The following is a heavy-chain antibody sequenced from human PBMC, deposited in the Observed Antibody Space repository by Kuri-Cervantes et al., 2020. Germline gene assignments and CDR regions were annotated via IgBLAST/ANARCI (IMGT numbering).Heavy chain of an antibody. D-gene: IGHD6-13*01. Sequence: ETLSLTCAVYGGSFSNYYWSCIRQPPGKGLEWVSSISSSSSYIYYADSVKGRFTISRDNAKNSLYLQMNSLRAEDTTVYYCARDQQLVRRDYYYYMDVWGKGTTVTVSS. CDR3: ARDQQLVRRDYYYYMDV. CDR1: GGSFSNYY. V-gene: IGHV3-21*01. J-gene: IGHJ6*03. CDR2: ISSSSSYI.